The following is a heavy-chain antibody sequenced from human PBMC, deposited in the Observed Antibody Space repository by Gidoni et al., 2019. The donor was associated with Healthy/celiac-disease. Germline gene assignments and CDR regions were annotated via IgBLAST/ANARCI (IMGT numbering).Heavy chain of an antibody. CDR2: ISGSGGST. J-gene: IGHJ4*02. Sequence: EVQLLESGGGLVQPGGSLILSCAASGFTFSSYAMSWVRQAPGKGLEWVSAISGSGGSTYYADSVKGRFTISRDNSKNTLYLQMNSLRAEDTAVYYCAGESELVITENPFDYWGQGTLVTVSS. CDR3: AGESELVITENPFDY. D-gene: IGHD3-22*01. V-gene: IGHV3-23*01. CDR1: GFTFSSYA.